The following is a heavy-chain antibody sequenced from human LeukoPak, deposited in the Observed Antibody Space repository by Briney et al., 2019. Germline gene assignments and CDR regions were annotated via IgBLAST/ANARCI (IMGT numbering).Heavy chain of an antibody. V-gene: IGHV4-59*01. D-gene: IGHD4-23*01. CDR1: GGSINSYY. CDR3: AREGGGIYYFDY. J-gene: IGHJ4*02. CDR2: IYYSGST. Sequence: SETLSLTCTVSGGSINSYYWSWIRQPPGKGLERIGYIYYSGSTNHNPSLKSRVTISVDTSKNQFSLKLSSVTAADTAVYYCAREGGGIYYFDYWGQGTLVTVSS.